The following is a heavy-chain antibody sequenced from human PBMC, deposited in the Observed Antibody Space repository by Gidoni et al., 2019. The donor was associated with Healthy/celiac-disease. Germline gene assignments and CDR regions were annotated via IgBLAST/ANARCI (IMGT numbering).Heavy chain of an antibody. J-gene: IGHJ4*02. D-gene: IGHD3-3*01. Sequence: QMQLVQSGPEVKKPGTSGKVACKAAGVTFTSSAMQWVRQARGQRLGWIGWIVVGSGHTNYAQKFQERVTITRDMSTSTAYMELSSLRSEDTAVYYCAAYDFWSGYSYWGQGTLVTVSS. CDR1: GVTFTSSA. V-gene: IGHV1-58*02. CDR3: AAYDFWSGYSY. CDR2: IVVGSGHT.